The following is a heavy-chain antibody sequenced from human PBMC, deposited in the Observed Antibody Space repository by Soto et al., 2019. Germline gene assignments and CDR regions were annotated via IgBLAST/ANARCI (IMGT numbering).Heavy chain of an antibody. Sequence: ASVKVSCKASGYTFITYFMHWVRQAPGQGLEWMGVINPSRGTTTYAQKFQYRVTMTRDTSASTVYMELSSLRSEDTAMYYCARSYISSSYWFDPWGQGTLVTVSS. V-gene: IGHV1-46*03. CDR1: GYTFITYF. J-gene: IGHJ5*02. CDR3: ARSYISSSYWFDP. D-gene: IGHD6-6*01. CDR2: INPSRGTT.